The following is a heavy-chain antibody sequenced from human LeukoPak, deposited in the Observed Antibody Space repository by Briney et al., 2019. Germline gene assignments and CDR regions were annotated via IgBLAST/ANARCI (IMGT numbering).Heavy chain of an antibody. CDR1: GFTFSSYG. V-gene: IGHV3-23*01. J-gene: IGHJ4*02. Sequence: GGSLRLSCAASGFTFSSYGMAWVRQAPGKGLEWVSSVSGSGGSTHYADSVKGRFTISRDNSKNTLYLQMSSLRAEDTAIYYCAKPAISSRGWYYDYWGQGTPVTVSS. CDR2: VSGSGGST. D-gene: IGHD6-19*01. CDR3: AKPAISSRGWYYDY.